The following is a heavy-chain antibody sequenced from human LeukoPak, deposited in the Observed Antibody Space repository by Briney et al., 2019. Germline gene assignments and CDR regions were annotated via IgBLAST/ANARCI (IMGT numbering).Heavy chain of an antibody. Sequence: ASVKVSCKASGYTFTGYYMHWVRQAPRQGLEWMGWINPNSGGTNYAQKFQGRVTMTRDTSISTAYMELSGLRSDDTAVYYCARRYYYDSSGYYYTPDWGQGTLVTVSS. D-gene: IGHD3-22*01. CDR2: INPNSGGT. CDR3: ARRYYYDSSGYYYTPD. CDR1: GYTFTGYY. J-gene: IGHJ4*02. V-gene: IGHV1-2*02.